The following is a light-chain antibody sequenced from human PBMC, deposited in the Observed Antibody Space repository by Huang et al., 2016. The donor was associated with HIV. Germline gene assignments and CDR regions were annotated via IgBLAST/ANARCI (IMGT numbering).Light chain of an antibody. CDR1: QSISSN. Sequence: IVMTQSPATLSVSPGERATPSCRASQSISSNFAWYQQKPGQAPRLLIYGASIRATGIPARFSGSGSGTEFTLTISSLQSEDFAVYYCQQYNNRYTFGQGTKLEIK. CDR3: QQYNNRYT. J-gene: IGKJ2*01. V-gene: IGKV3-15*01. CDR2: GAS.